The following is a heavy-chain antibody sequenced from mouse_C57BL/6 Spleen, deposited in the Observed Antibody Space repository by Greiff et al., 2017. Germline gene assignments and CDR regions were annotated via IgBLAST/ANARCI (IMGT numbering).Heavy chain of an antibody. V-gene: IGHV14-3*01. D-gene: IGHD2-2*01. J-gene: IGHJ3*01. CDR2: IDPANGNT. Sequence: EVQLQQSVAELVRPGASVKLSCTASGFNIKNTYMHWVKQRPEQGLEWIGRIDPANGNTKYAPKFQGKATITGETSSNTAYLQLSSLTSEDTAIYYGARREKNLLWLRQKAYWGQGTLVTVSA. CDR1: GFNIKNTY. CDR3: ARREKNLLWLRQKAY.